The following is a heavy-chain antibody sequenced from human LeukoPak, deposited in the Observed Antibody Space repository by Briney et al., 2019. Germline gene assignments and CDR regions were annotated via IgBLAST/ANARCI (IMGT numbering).Heavy chain of an antibody. Sequence: SETLSLTCTVSGGSISSGGYYWSWIRQHPGKGLEWIGYIYYSGSTYYNPSLKSRVTISVDTSKNQFSLKLSSVTAADTAVYYCAGGSDFWSGYYTHYWGQGTLVTVSS. J-gene: IGHJ4*02. CDR2: IYYSGST. CDR1: GGSISSGGYY. D-gene: IGHD3-3*01. V-gene: IGHV4-31*03. CDR3: AGGSDFWSGYYTHY.